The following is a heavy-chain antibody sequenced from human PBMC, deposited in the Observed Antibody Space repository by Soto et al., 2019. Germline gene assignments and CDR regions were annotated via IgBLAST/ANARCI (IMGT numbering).Heavy chain of an antibody. V-gene: IGHV4-59*01. D-gene: IGHD3-10*01. CDR1: GGSISNYY. CDR2: IYNSGSI. CDR3: ARCEESLWYFDL. J-gene: IGHJ2*01. Sequence: QVQLQESGPGLVKPSETLSLNCTVSGGSISNYYWSWVRQPPGKGLEWIGYIYNSGSINYNPSLKIRVTMSVDTSNSHFSLRLNSVTAADTALYYCARCEESLWYFDLWGRGTEVIVSS.